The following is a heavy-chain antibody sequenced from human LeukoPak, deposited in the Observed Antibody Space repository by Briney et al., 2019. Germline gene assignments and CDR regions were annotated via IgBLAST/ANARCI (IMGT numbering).Heavy chain of an antibody. Sequence: SETLSLTCTVSGASISNFYWSWIRQPPGKGLEWIGDISYSGSTNYNPSLKSRVTMSVDTSKNQFSLKLRSVTAADTAVYYCARLHCSSPSCHRNWFDPWGQGILVTVSS. D-gene: IGHD2-2*01. CDR1: GASISNFY. J-gene: IGHJ5*02. CDR2: ISYSGST. CDR3: ARLHCSSPSCHRNWFDP. V-gene: IGHV4-59*01.